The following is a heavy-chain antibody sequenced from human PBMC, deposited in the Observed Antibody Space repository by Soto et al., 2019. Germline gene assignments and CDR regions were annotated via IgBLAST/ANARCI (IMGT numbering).Heavy chain of an antibody. J-gene: IGHJ6*03. CDR1: GYTFTNYD. D-gene: IGHD6-13*01. CDR2: VNPNSGNT. V-gene: IGHV1-8*01. CDR3: ASALYLSSWYGHYYYMDV. Sequence: QVQLVQSGAEVKKPGASVKVSCKASGYTFTNYDINWVRQATGQGLEWMGWVNPNSGNTDYAQKFQGRVTMTRNTSISTAYMELSSLRSEDTAVYYCASALYLSSWYGHYYYMDVWGKGTTVTVSS.